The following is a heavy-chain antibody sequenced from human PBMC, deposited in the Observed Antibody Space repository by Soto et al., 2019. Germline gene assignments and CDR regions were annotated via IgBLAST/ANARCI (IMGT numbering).Heavy chain of an antibody. D-gene: IGHD6-6*01. J-gene: IGHJ3*02. CDR1: GASINKYY. CDR2: VYYDGSS. Sequence: SETLSLTCSVSGASINKYYWSWIRQPPGKGLEWIGFVYYDGSSNDNASLKSRVTMSIDTSKNQFSLMLGSVTAADTAIYYCARHNSSSSLCAFDIWGQGTLVTVSS. V-gene: IGHV4-59*08. CDR3: ARHNSSSSLCAFDI.